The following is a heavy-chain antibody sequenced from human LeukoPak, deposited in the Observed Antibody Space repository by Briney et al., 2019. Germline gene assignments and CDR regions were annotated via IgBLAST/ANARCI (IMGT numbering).Heavy chain of an antibody. Sequence: GGSLRLSCAASGFTFSSYAMSWVRQAPGQGLEWVSAISGSGGGTYYADSVKGRFTISRDNSKNTLYLQMNSLRAEDTAVYYCAKDSGDYLTTPIDYWGQGTLVTVSS. CDR1: GFTFSSYA. CDR2: ISGSGGGT. J-gene: IGHJ4*02. CDR3: AKDSGDYLTTPIDY. D-gene: IGHD3-22*01. V-gene: IGHV3-23*01.